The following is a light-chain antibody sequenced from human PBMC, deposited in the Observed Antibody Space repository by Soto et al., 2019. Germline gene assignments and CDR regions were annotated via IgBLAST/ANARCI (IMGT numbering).Light chain of an antibody. CDR3: QQRSSWPRT. CDR1: QSVSSY. V-gene: IGKV3-11*01. J-gene: IGKJ1*01. CDR2: DAS. Sequence: EIVLTQSPATLSLSPGERATLSCRASQSVSSYLAWYQQKPGQVPSLVIYDASNRATGIPGRFSGSGSGTDFTLTISSLEPEDFGVYYGQQRSSWPRTFGQGTKVEIK.